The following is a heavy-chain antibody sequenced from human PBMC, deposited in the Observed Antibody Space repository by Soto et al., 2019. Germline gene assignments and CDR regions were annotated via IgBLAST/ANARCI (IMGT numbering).Heavy chain of an antibody. CDR1: GDSISSGGYY. D-gene: IGHD4-17*01. J-gene: IGHJ3*02. CDR3: ASTGPYGDYAFGI. Sequence: QLQLQESGPGLVKPLETLSLTCTVSGDSISSGGYYWGWIRQPPGKGLEWIGNIYYSGSTYYNPALRSRVTIFGDTAKNQFALKLSSVTAADTAIYYCASTGPYGDYAFGIWGQGKMVTVS. V-gene: IGHV4-39*01. CDR2: IYYSGST.